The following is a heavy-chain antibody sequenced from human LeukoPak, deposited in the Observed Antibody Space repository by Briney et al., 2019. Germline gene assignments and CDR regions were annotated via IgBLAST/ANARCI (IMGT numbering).Heavy chain of an antibody. Sequence: ASVKVSCKASGYTLTGYYMHWVRQAPGQGLEWMGWINPNSGGTNYAQKFQGRVTMTRDTSISTAYMELSRLRSDDTAVYYRARGTMVRGVIEYWGQGTLVTVSS. D-gene: IGHD3-10*01. CDR2: INPNSGGT. CDR3: ARGTMVRGVIEY. V-gene: IGHV1-2*02. J-gene: IGHJ4*02. CDR1: GYTLTGYY.